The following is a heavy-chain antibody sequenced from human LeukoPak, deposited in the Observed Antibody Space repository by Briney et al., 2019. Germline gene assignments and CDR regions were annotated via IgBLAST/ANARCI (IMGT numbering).Heavy chain of an antibody. CDR2: IRYDGSNK. CDR1: GFTFSSYG. V-gene: IGHV3-30*02. J-gene: IGHJ4*02. D-gene: IGHD6-19*01. Sequence: GGSLRLSCAASGFTFSSYGMHWVRQAPGKGLEWVAFIRYDGSNKYYADSVKGRFTLSRDNSKNTLYLQMNSLRAEDTAVYYCAKNSGGQWLVHHYFDYWGQGTLVTVSS. CDR3: AKNSGGQWLVHHYFDY.